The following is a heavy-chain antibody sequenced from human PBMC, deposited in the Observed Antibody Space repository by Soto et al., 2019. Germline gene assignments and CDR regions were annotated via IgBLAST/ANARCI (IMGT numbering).Heavy chain of an antibody. Sequence: GASVKVSCKASGYTFTSYAMHWVRQAPGQRLEWMGWINAGNGNTKYSQEFQGRVTITRDTSASTAYMELSSLRSEDTAVYYCARPYYYGSGSYYLDYWGQGTLVTVSS. CDR2: INAGNGNT. CDR1: GYTFTSYA. J-gene: IGHJ4*02. D-gene: IGHD3-10*01. CDR3: ARPYYYGSGSYYLDY. V-gene: IGHV1-3*01.